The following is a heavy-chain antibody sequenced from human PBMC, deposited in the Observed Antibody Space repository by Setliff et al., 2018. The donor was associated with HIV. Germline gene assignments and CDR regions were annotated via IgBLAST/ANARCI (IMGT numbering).Heavy chain of an antibody. CDR1: GGSISSGGYY. CDR3: ARGANYYDSSGYYDY. J-gene: IGHJ4*02. V-gene: IGHV4-31*03. CDR2: INHSGST. Sequence: PSETLSLTCTVSGGSISSGGYYWSWIRQPPGKGLEWIGEINHSGSTNYNPSLKSRVTISVDTSEDQFSLKLSSVTAADTAVYYCARGANYYDSSGYYDYWGQGTLVTVSS. D-gene: IGHD3-22*01.